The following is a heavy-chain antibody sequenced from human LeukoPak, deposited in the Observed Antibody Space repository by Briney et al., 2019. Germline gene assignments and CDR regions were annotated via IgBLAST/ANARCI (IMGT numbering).Heavy chain of an antibody. J-gene: IGHJ5*02. CDR3: ARWAGVVIINGWFDP. CDR2: ISAYNGNT. D-gene: IGHD3-3*01. V-gene: IGHV1-18*01. Sequence: ASVKVSCKASGGTFTSYGISWVRQAPGQGLEWVGWISAYNGNTNYAQKLQGRVTMTTDTSTSTAYMELRSLRSDDTAVYYCARWAGVVIINGWFDPWGQGTLVTVSS. CDR1: GGTFTSYG.